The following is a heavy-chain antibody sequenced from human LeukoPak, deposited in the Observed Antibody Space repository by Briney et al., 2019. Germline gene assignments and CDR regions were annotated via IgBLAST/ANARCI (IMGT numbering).Heavy chain of an antibody. CDR2: ISGSGRST. J-gene: IGHJ4*02. V-gene: IGHV3-23*01. Sequence: GGSLRLSCAASGFTFSSYAMSWVHQAPGKGLEWVSAISGSGRSTFYADSVKGRFTISRDNSKNTLYLQMNSLRAEDTAVYYCTNRVDTTMVVYWGQGTLVTVSS. D-gene: IGHD5-18*01. CDR3: TNRVDTTMVVY. CDR1: GFTFSSYA.